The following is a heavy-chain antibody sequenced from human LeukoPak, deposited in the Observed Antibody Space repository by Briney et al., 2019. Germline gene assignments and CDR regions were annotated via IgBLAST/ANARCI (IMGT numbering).Heavy chain of an antibody. CDR1: GYTFTSYY. Sequence: GASVKVSCKASGYTFTSYYMHWVRQAPGQGLEWMGIINPSGGSTSYAQKFQGRVTMTRDMSTSTVYMELSSLRSEDTAVYYCARPSPPYGAFDIWGQGTMVTVSS. V-gene: IGHV1-46*01. CDR2: INPSGGST. D-gene: IGHD3-10*01. J-gene: IGHJ3*02. CDR3: ARPSPPYGAFDI.